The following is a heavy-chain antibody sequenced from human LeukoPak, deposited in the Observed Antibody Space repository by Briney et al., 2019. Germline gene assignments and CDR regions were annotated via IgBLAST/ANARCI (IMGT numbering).Heavy chain of an antibody. CDR1: GYTFTDYY. CDR2: LNPSTGST. J-gene: IGHJ3*02. V-gene: IGHV1-46*01. Sequence: ASVKVSCKASGYTFTDYYIHWVRQAPGQGLEWMGVLNPSTGSTTYTQKFQGRVSMTRDTSTSTVYMELSSLRSDDTAVYYCARERTAFDIWGQGTMVTVSS. CDR3: ARERTAFDI.